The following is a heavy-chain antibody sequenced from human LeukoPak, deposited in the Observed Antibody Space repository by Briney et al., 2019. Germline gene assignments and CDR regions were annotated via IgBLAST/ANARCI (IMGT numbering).Heavy chain of an antibody. CDR1: GGSISSSSYY. CDR2: IYYSGST. V-gene: IGHV4-39*01. D-gene: IGHD2-21*01. Sequence: SETLSLTCTVSGGSISSSSYYWGWIRQPPGKWLEWIGSIYYSGSTYYNPSLKSRVTISVDTSKNQFSLKLSSVTAADTAVYYCARQYCGGDCYVVDYWGQGTLVTVSS. J-gene: IGHJ4*02. CDR3: ARQYCGGDCYVVDY.